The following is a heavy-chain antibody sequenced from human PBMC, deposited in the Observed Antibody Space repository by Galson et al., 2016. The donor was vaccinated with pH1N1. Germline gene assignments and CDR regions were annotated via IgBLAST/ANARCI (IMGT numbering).Heavy chain of an antibody. CDR1: GGSISRGDYY. Sequence: TLSLTCTVSGGSISRGDYYWSWIRQPPGKGLEWIGHIYYSGSTYYNPSLKSRVTISVDTSKKQFSLNLSSVTAADTAVYYCARGLDGDYVGYFDLWGRGTLVTVSS. V-gene: IGHV4-30-4*08. D-gene: IGHD4-17*01. CDR2: IYYSGST. J-gene: IGHJ2*01. CDR3: ARGLDGDYVGYFDL.